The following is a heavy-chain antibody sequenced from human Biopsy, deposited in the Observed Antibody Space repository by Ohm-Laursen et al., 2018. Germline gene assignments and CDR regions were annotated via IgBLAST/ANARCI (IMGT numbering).Heavy chain of an antibody. J-gene: IGHJ2*01. CDR2: DYYTGNT. Sequence: TLSLPWTFSCDSISSYYCSWIRQPPGTGLQWTGYDYYTGNTYYNPSLQSRVTTSVDTSKNHLSLRLRSVTPADTAIYYCVRDRGYYSDRTVPGYFDLWGRGTLVTVSS. CDR1: CDSISSYY. V-gene: IGHV4-59*01. CDR3: VRDRGYYSDRTVPGYFDL. D-gene: IGHD3-22*01.